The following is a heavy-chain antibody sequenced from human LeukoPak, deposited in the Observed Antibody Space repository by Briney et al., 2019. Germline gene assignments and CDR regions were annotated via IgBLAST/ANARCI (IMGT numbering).Heavy chain of an antibody. D-gene: IGHD2-15*01. Sequence: GGSLRLSCAVSGFTFSDYWMRWVRQAPGKGLEWVASINKDGSEKQYVDSVKGRFTISRDNAKNSVYLQMTSLGAEDTAVYYCATYTQYFGAPGGTDFWGLGTLATVSS. CDR1: GFTFSDYW. CDR2: INKDGSEK. V-gene: IGHV3-7*01. J-gene: IGHJ4*02. CDR3: ATYTQYFGAPGGTDF.